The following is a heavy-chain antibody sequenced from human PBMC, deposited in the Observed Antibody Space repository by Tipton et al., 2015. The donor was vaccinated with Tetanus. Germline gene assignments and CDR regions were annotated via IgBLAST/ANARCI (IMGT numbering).Heavy chain of an antibody. CDR3: ARVRGYCSSTPCSGIDY. Sequence: SLRLSCAASGFTFNTYWMTWVRQVPGKGLEWVANIKQDGGEKYCVDSAKGRFTISRDNARNSLYLQMNSLRAEDTAVYYCARVRGYCSSTPCSGIDYWGQGTLVTVSS. CDR1: GFTFNTYW. J-gene: IGHJ4*02. V-gene: IGHV3-7*01. CDR2: IKQDGGEK. D-gene: IGHD2-2*01.